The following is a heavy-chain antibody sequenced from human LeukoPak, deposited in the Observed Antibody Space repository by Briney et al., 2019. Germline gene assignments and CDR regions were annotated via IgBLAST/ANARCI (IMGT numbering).Heavy chain of an antibody. J-gene: IGHJ5*02. CDR2: IYYSGST. CDR3: ARGRSRIAAAGTFWFDP. V-gene: IGHV4-59*01. Sequence: PSETLSLTCTVSGGSISSYYWSWIRQPPGKGLEWIGYIYYSGSTNYNPSLKSRVTISVDTSKNQFSLKLSSVTAADTAVYYCARGRSRIAAAGTFWFDPWGQGTLATVSS. D-gene: IGHD6-13*01. CDR1: GGSISSYY.